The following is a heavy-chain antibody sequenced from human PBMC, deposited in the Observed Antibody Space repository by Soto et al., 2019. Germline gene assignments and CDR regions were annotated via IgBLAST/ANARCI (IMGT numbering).Heavy chain of an antibody. Sequence: EVQLVESGGGLIQPGGSLRLSCAVSGFTVSNNYMSWVRQAPGKGLEGVSVIYSGGYTAYGDSVKGRFTISRDNSKTTIYFQKKSRSAAGVAVYYWATHRGGGGYGGQGTLVTVSS. CDR1: GFTVSNNY. D-gene: IGHD3-10*01. V-gene: IGHV3-53*01. CDR2: IYSGGYT. CDR3: ATHRGGGGY. J-gene: IGHJ4*02.